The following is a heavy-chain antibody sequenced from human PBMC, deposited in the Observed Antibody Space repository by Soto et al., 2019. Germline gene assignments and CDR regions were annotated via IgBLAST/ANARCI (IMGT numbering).Heavy chain of an antibody. J-gene: IGHJ3*02. D-gene: IGHD2-15*01. Sequence: GGSLRLSWAASGFTFSDYYMSWIRQAPGKGLEWVSYISSSGSTIYYADSVRGRFTISRDNAKNSLYLQMNSLRAEDTAVYYCARGCSCGRCYLIYDASDIWGQGTMVTVSS. CDR2: ISSSGSTI. CDR3: ARGCSCGRCYLIYDASDI. CDR1: GFTFSDYY. V-gene: IGHV3-11*01.